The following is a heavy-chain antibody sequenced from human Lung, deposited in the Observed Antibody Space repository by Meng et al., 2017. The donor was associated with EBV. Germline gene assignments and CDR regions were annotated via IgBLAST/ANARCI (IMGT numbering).Heavy chain of an antibody. Sequence: QLQLQQSGPGLVKPSQTLSPTCAIAGDSVSSNSAAWNWIRQSPSRGLEWLGRTYYRSKWYNDYAVSVKSRITINPDTSKNQFSLQLNSVTPEDTAVYYCASSRPLAGNWNYHYWGQGTLVTVSS. V-gene: IGHV6-1*01. D-gene: IGHD1-7*01. CDR2: TYYRSKWYN. CDR3: ASSRPLAGNWNYHY. CDR1: GDSVSSNSAA. J-gene: IGHJ4*02.